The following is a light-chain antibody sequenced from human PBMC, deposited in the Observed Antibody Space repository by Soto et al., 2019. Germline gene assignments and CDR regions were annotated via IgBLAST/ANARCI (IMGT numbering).Light chain of an antibody. V-gene: IGLV2-14*01. CDR2: EVT. Sequence: QSVLTQPASVSGSPGQSITISCTGTSSDIGGHHFVSWYQQQSGKAPKLVIYEVTDRPSGVSDRFSGSKSGNTASLTISGVQPEDEADYYCSSYTSSSLYVFGTGTKVTVL. CDR1: SSDIGGHHF. J-gene: IGLJ1*01. CDR3: SSYTSSSLYV.